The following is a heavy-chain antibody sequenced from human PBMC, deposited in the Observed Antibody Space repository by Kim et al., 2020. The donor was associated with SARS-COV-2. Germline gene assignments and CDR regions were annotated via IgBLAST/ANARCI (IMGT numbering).Heavy chain of an antibody. CDR1: GGSISSGGYY. Sequence: SETLYLTCTVSGGSISSGGYYWSWMRQHPGKGLEWIGYSYYSGSTYYNPTLKSRGSISGDTSTNQFSLQVNSVIDADTAVYYCASVYYGGNAPDFYVWG. J-gene: IGHJ3*01. V-gene: IGHV4-31*03. CDR3: ASVYYGGNAPDFYV. CDR2: SYYSGST. D-gene: IGHD2-15*01.